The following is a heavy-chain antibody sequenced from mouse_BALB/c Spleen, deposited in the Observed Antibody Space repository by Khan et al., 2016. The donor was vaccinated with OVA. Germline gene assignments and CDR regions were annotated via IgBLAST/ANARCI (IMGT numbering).Heavy chain of an antibody. V-gene: IGHV5-6*01. CDR3: ASHLTGSFAY. D-gene: IGHD4-1*01. CDR2: MSSGGDYT. J-gene: IGHJ3*01. Sequence: MQLEESGGDLVKPGGSLKLSCAASGFTFSSYSMSWVRQIPDKRLEWVATMSSGGDYTYYPDSVKGRFTISRDNAKNTLYLQMSSLKSEDTAMYYCASHLTGSFAYWGQGTLVTVSA. CDR1: GFTFSSYS.